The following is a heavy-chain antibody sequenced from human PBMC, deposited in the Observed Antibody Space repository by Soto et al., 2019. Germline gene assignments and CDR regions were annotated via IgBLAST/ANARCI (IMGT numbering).Heavy chain of an antibody. V-gene: IGHV1-18*01. CDR3: ARDGGSGHDADYYYYYGMDV. CDR1: GYTFTSYG. D-gene: IGHD3-10*01. CDR2: ISANNGNT. J-gene: IGHJ6*02. Sequence: GASVKVSCKASGYTFTSYGISWVRQAPGQGLEWMGWISANNGNTNYAQKFQGWVTMTRDTSISTAYMELSRLRSDDTAVYYCARDGGSGHDADYYYYYGMDVWGQGTTVTVSS.